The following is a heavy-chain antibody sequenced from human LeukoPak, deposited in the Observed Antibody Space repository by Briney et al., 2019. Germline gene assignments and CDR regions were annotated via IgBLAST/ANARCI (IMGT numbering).Heavy chain of an antibody. CDR2: INSDGSST. J-gene: IGHJ4*02. D-gene: IGHD6-19*01. CDR3: ARAIAVAGRYYFDY. V-gene: IGHV3-74*01. CDR1: GFTFSSYW. Sequence: GGSLRLSCAASGFTFSSYWMHWVRQAPGKGLVWVSRINSDGSSTSYVDSVKGRFTISRDNAKNTLYLQMNSLRAEDTAVYYCARAIAVAGRYYFDYWGQGTLVTVSS.